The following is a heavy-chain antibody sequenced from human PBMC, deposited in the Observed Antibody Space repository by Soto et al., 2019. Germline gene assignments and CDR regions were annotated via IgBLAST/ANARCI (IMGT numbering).Heavy chain of an antibody. Sequence: PSETQSLTSADSGYSISSGYYWGWTLQPPWKGLEWVGTLNHGGNTHYSPSLKSRLTMSVDTSKKQFSLKLTSVTATDTAVYYCVYYSVRYSDYWGQGKLVTVSS. CDR2: LNHGGNT. CDR3: VYYSVRYSDY. CDR1: GYSISSGYY. D-gene: IGHD1-26*01. J-gene: IGHJ4*02. V-gene: IGHV4-38-2*01.